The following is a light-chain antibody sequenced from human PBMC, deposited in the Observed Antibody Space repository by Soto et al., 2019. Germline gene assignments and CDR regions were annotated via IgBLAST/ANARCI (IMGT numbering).Light chain of an antibody. CDR2: GAS. CDR3: QQYNNWPT. CDR1: QSVSSN. Sequence: EIVMTQSPATLSVSPGERATLSCRASQSVSSNLAWYQQKPGQAPRLLNYGASTRATGIPARFSGSESGTEFTLTISSLQSEDFAVYYCQQYNNWPTFGSGTKVDIK. V-gene: IGKV3-15*01. J-gene: IGKJ3*01.